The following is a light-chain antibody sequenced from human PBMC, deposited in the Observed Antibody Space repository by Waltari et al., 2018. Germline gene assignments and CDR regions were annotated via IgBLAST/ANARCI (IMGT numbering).Light chain of an antibody. CDR3: QQRNKWPVT. J-gene: IGKJ4*01. V-gene: IGKV3-11*01. CDR1: QSVANY. Sequence: DIVLKQSPATLSLSPGERATLPCRASQSVANYLAWYQQKPGQAPRLRIYDVSNRATDIPARFSGSGFATDFTLTISDLKPEDIAVYYCQQRNKWPVTFGGGTKVEIK. CDR2: DVS.